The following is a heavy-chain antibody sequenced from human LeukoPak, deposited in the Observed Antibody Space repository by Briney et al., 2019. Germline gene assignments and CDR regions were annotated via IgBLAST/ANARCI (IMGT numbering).Heavy chain of an antibody. Sequence: GGSLRLSCAASGFTFSSYAMSWVRQAPGKGLEWVSSISGSGGSTYFADSVKGRFTISRDNSKNTLYLQMNSLRAEDTAVYYRARSSSGWYLKYFQHWGQGTLVTVSS. J-gene: IGHJ1*01. CDR3: ARSSSGWYLKYFQH. CDR1: GFTFSSYA. V-gene: IGHV3-23*01. D-gene: IGHD6-19*01. CDR2: ISGSGGST.